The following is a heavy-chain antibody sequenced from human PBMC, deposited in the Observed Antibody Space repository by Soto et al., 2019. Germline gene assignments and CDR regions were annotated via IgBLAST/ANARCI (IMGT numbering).Heavy chain of an antibody. CDR1: GFTFSSYS. Sequence: GGSLRLSCAASGFTFSSYSMNWVRQAPGKGLEWVSSISSSSSYIYYADSVKGRFTISRDNAKNSLYLQMNSLRAEDTAVYYCARDHILYSSSWYPYYYYYYGMDVWGQGTTVTVSS. CDR2: ISSSSSYI. D-gene: IGHD6-13*01. CDR3: ARDHILYSSSWYPYYYYYYGMDV. V-gene: IGHV3-21*01. J-gene: IGHJ6*02.